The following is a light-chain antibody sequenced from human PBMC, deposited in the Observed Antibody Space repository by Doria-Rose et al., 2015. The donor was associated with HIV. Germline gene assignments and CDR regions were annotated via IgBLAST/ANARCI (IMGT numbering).Light chain of an antibody. CDR3: QQYYSTPLT. CDR1: QSVLYSSKNKNY. J-gene: IGKJ4*01. Sequence: DIRMTQSPDSLAVSLGERATTNCKSSQSVLYSSKNKNYLAWYQQKPGQPPKLLIYWASTRESGVPDRFSGSGSGTDFTLTISSLQAEDVAVYYCQQYYSTPLTFGGGTKVEIK. V-gene: IGKV4-1*01. CDR2: WAS.